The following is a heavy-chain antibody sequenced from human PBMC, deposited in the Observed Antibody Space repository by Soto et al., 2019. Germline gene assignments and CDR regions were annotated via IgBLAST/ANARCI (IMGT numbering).Heavy chain of an antibody. CDR3: ASELQKYDFWSGYPDY. Sequence: QVQLVQSGAEVKKPGSSVKVSCKASGGTFSSYTISWVRQAPGQGLEWMGRIIPILGIANYAQKFQGRVTITADKSTSTAYMELSSLRSEDTAVYYCASELQKYDFWSGYPDYWGQGTLVTVSS. D-gene: IGHD3-3*01. J-gene: IGHJ4*02. V-gene: IGHV1-69*02. CDR2: IIPILGIA. CDR1: GGTFSSYT.